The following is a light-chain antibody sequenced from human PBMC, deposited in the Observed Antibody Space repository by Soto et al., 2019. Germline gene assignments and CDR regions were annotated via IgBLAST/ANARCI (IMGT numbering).Light chain of an antibody. CDR2: GNT. V-gene: IGLV1-40*01. CDR3: QSYDSSLSGVV. Sequence: QSVLTQPPSVSGAPGQRVTISCTGSSSNIGAVYDVHWYQHLPGTAPKLLIYGNTNRPSGVPDRFSASKSGTSASLAITGLQAEDEADYYFQSYDSSLSGVVFGGGTKLTVL. CDR1: SSNIGAVYD. J-gene: IGLJ2*01.